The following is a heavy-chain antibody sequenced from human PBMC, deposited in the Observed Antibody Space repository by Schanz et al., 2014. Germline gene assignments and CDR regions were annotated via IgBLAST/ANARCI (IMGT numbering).Heavy chain of an antibody. CDR2: VNHGGYT. D-gene: IGHD1-7*01. J-gene: IGHJ4*02. V-gene: IGHV4-34*01. CDR3: ATWSGTRLFHN. CDR1: GGSFSGYW. Sequence: QVQLQQWGAGLLKPSETLSLTCAFSGGSFSGYWWTWVRQSPGKGLGWIGEVNHGGYTNYNPSLKSRVTLSVNMSKKQFPRRLSSVTAADTAAYYCATWSGTRLFHNWGQGTLVTVSS.